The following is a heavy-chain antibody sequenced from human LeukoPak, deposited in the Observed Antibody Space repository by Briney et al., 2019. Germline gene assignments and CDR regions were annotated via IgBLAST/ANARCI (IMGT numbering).Heavy chain of an antibody. D-gene: IGHD6-6*01. J-gene: IGHJ4*02. V-gene: IGHV4-59*08. CDR3: ARHESSSVDFDY. CDR2: IYYSGST. CDR1: GGSISSYY. Sequence: SETLSLTCTVSGGSISSYYWSWIRQPPGKGLEWIGYIYYSGSTNYNPSLKSRVTISVDTSKNQFSLKLSSVTAADTAVYYCARHESSSVDFDYWGQGTLVTVSS.